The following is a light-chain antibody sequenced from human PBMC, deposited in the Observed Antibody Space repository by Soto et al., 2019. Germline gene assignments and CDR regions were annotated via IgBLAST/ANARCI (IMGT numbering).Light chain of an antibody. CDR2: DVI. CDR3: GPRISSGTYV. Sequence: QSVLTQPASVSGSPGQSITISCSGTSSDVDTYDYVSWYQQHPGKAPKLMIYDVINRPSGVSDRFFGFKSDTTASLTISGLQADDEADYYCGPRISSGTYVFGTGTKVTVL. V-gene: IGLV2-14*01. CDR1: SSDVDTYDY. J-gene: IGLJ1*01.